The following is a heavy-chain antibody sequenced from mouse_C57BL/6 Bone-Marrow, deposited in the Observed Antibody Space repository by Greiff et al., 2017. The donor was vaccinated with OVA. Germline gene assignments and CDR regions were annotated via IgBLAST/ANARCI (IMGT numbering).Heavy chain of an antibody. J-gene: IGHJ3*01. CDR2: ISSGGSYT. CDR1: GFTFSSYG. V-gene: IGHV5-6*02. Sequence: EVKLQESGGDLVKPGGSLKLSCAASGFTFSSYGMSWVRQTPDKRLEWVATISSGGSYTYYPDSVKGRFTISRDNAKNTLYLQMSSLKSEDTAMYYCARRERLRRGFAYWGQGTLVTVSA. CDR3: ARRERLRRGFAY. D-gene: IGHD2-4*01.